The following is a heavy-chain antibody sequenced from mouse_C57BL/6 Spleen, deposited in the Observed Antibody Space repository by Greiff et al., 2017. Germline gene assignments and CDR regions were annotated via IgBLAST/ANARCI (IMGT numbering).Heavy chain of an antibody. D-gene: IGHD2-4*01. CDR1: GYSFTSYY. CDR3: ARHYDYAMDY. CDR2: IYPGSGNT. J-gene: IGHJ4*01. V-gene: IGHV1-66*01. Sequence: QVQLQQSGPELVKPGASVKISCKASGYSFTSYYIHWVKQRPGQGLEWIGWIYPGSGNTKYNEKFKGKATLTADTSSSTAYMQLSSLTSEDSAVYYCARHYDYAMDYWGQGTSVTVSS.